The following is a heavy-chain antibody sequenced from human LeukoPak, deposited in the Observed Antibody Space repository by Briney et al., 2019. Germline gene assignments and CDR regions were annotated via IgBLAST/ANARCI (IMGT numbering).Heavy chain of an antibody. Sequence: SETLSLTCTVSGGSITNYYWSWIRQPPGEGLEWIGYIYYSGTTNYNPSLKSRVTISVDTSKNQFSLKVNSVTAADTAVYYCARQRGSSGWYYFDYWGQGTLVTVSS. CDR2: IYYSGTT. D-gene: IGHD6-19*01. V-gene: IGHV4-59*01. CDR3: ARQRGSSGWYYFDY. CDR1: GGSITNYY. J-gene: IGHJ4*02.